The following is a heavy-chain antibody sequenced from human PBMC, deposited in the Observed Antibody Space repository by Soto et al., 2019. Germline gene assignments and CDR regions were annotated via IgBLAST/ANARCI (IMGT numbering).Heavy chain of an antibody. CDR2: ISSSGSTI. Sequence: SVGSLRLSCAASGFTFSSYEMNWVRQAPGKGLEWVSYISSSGSTIYYADSVKGRFTISRDNAKNSLYLQMNSLRAEDTAVYYCARDPDYYDGKAGWFDPWGQGTLVTV. V-gene: IGHV3-48*03. CDR1: GFTFSSYE. D-gene: IGHD3-22*01. J-gene: IGHJ5*02. CDR3: ARDPDYYDGKAGWFDP.